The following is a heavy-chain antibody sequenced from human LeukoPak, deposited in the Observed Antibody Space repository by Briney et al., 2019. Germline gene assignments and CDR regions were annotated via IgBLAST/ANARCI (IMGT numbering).Heavy chain of an antibody. D-gene: IGHD3-10*01. CDR3: TSTDKNYYGSGSHDY. CDR1: GFTFRNSA. Sequence: GGSLRLSCAASGFTFRNSAMHWVRQAPGKGLEWVALITYDGNDKYYSDSVKGRFTISRDDSKNTAYLQMNSLKTEDTAVYYCTSTDKNYYGSGSHDYWGQGTLVTVSS. V-gene: IGHV3-30*04. CDR2: ITYDGNDK. J-gene: IGHJ4*02.